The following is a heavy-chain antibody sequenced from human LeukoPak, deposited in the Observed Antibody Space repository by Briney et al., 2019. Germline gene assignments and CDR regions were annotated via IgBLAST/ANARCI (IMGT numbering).Heavy chain of an antibody. CDR1: GGTFSSYA. CDR3: ARDVPESITYYYDSSGKTLFDY. J-gene: IGHJ4*02. D-gene: IGHD3-22*01. Sequence: GASVKVSCKASGGTFSSYAISWVRQAPGQGLEWMGWISAYNGNTNYAQKLQGRVTMTTDTSTSTAYMELRSLRSDDTAVYYCARDVPESITYYYDSSGKTLFDYWGQGTLVTVSS. CDR2: ISAYNGNT. V-gene: IGHV1-18*01.